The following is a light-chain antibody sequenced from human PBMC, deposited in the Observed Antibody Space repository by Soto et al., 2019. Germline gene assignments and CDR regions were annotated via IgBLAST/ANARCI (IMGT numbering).Light chain of an antibody. J-gene: IGKJ3*01. CDR2: AGS. CDR3: QKNNSAPLFT. Sequence: DIPMTQSPSSLSASVGDRVTITCRATQGISNYLAWYQQEQGKVPKLLIYAGSTLQSGVPSPFSGSVSGTDLTHTISNVQPEDVAPFHCQKNNSAPLFTFDPRIKVDIK. CDR1: QGISNY. V-gene: IGKV1-27*01.